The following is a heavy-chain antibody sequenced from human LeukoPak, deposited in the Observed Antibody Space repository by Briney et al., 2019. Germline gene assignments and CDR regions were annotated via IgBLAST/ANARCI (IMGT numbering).Heavy chain of an antibody. V-gene: IGHV1-18*01. CDR2: ISAYNGNT. CDR3: ARVLHDRTGNNWFDP. Sequence: ASVKVSCKASGYTFTSYGISWVRQAPGQGLEWMGWISAYNGNTNYAQKLQGRVTMTTDTSTSTAYMELRSLRSDDTAVYYCARVLHDRTGNNWFDPWGQGTLVTVSS. J-gene: IGHJ5*02. CDR1: GYTFTSYG. D-gene: IGHD3-22*01.